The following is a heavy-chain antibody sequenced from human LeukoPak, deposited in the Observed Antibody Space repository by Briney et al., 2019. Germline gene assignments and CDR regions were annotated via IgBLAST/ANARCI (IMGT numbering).Heavy chain of an antibody. CDR3: ARISHYYDSSGYYSGDY. J-gene: IGHJ4*02. CDR1: GGSISSSSYY. V-gene: IGHV4-39*01. D-gene: IGHD3-22*01. Sequence: SETLSLTCTVSGGSISSSSYYWGWFRQPPGSGLEWIGSIYYSGSTYYNPSLKSRVTISVDTSKNQFSLKLSSVTAADTAVYYCARISHYYDSSGYYSGDYWGQGTLVTVSS. CDR2: IYYSGST.